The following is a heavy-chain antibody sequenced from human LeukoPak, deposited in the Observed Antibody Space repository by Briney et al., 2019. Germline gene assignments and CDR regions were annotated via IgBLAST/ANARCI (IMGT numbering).Heavy chain of an antibody. CDR3: ARAQGRWLSHPFDY. CDR1: GGSISSGGYY. J-gene: IGHJ4*02. D-gene: IGHD3-22*01. V-gene: IGHV4-31*03. Sequence: SETLSLTCTVSGGSISSGGYYWSWIRQHPGKGLEWIGYIYYSGSTYYNPSLKSRVTISVDTSKNQFSLKLSSVTAADTAVYYCARAQGRWLSHPFDYWGQGTLVTVSS. CDR2: IYYSGST.